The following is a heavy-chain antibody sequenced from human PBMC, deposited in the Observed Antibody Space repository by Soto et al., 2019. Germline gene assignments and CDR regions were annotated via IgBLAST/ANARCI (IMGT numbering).Heavy chain of an antibody. Sequence: QVQLVQSGAEVKKPGSSVKVSCKASGGTFSSYTISWVRQAPGQGLEWMGRIIPILGIANYAQKFQGRVTITADKSTSTAYMELSSLSSEDTAVYYCARGVVVTAILDYWGQGTLVTVSS. CDR1: GGTFSSYT. J-gene: IGHJ4*02. CDR3: ARGVVVTAILDY. V-gene: IGHV1-69*02. CDR2: IIPILGIA. D-gene: IGHD2-21*02.